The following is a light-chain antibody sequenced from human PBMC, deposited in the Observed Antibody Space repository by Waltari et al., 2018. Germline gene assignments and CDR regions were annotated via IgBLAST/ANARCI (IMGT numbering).Light chain of an antibody. V-gene: IGKV1-17*01. CDR1: QDIASY. CDR2: ATS. Sequence: DTQMTQSPSSLSGSVGDRVTITCRASQDIASYLSWYQQKPGKPLKRLIYATSTLESGVPIRFSGSGSGTEFTLIINSLQPEDFATYYCLQFDTKPFTFGGGTKVEFK. J-gene: IGKJ4*01. CDR3: LQFDTKPFT.